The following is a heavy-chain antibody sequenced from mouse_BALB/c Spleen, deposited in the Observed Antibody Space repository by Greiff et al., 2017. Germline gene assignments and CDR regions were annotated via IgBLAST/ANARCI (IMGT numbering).Heavy chain of an antibody. D-gene: IGHD1-1*01. CDR1: GFTFSSYA. Sequence: EVMLVESGGGLVKPEGSLKLSCAASGFTFSSYAMSWVRQTPEKRLEWVATISSGGSYTYYPDSVKGRFTISRDNAKNTLYLQMSSLRSEDTAMYYCARPTVPSPAHFDYWGQGTTLTVSS. V-gene: IGHV5-9-1*01. J-gene: IGHJ2*01. CDR2: ISSGGSYT. CDR3: ARPTVPSPAHFDY.